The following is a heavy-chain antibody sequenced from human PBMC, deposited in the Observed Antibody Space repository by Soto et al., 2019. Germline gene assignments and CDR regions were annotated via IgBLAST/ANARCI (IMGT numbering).Heavy chain of an antibody. V-gene: IGHV4-39*01. D-gene: IGHD2-15*01. Sequence: LSLTCTVSGGSIYRSGYYWGWIRQPPGRGLEWIGNIDHNGVTYSNPSLKSRVTISRDTSKNQFSLKLTSVTAADTALYYCGKVLVGATGHTDSDSWGPGTLVTVSS. CDR2: IDHNGVT. J-gene: IGHJ4*02. CDR3: GKVLVGATGHTDSDS. CDR1: GGSIYRSGYY.